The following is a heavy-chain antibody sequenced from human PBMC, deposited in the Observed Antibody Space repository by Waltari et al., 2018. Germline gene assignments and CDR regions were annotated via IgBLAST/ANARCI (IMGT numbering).Heavy chain of an antibody. J-gene: IGHJ4*02. Sequence: QVQLQESGPGLVKPSETLSLTCTVSGGSISSYYWSWIRQPPGKGLEWIGYIYYSGSTNYNPSLKSRVTISVDTSKNQFSLKLSSVTAADTAVYYCAREIAAGQFDYWGQGTLVTVSS. CDR1: GGSISSYY. V-gene: IGHV4-59*01. D-gene: IGHD6-13*01. CDR2: IYYSGST. CDR3: AREIAAGQFDY.